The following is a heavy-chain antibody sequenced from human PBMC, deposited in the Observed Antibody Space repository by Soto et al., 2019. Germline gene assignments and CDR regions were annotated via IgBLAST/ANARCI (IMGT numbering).Heavy chain of an antibody. V-gene: IGHV5-51*01. Sequence: GESLKISCEVSGYTFTNYWIGWVRQMPGKGLEWMGIIYPGDSDTRYSPSFQVQVTFSADKSTSPAYLQWSSLKASDTAIYFCARRARRNRAFDYWGQGTQVNVAS. CDR2: IYPGDSDT. CDR3: ARRARRNRAFDY. CDR1: GYTFTNYW. J-gene: IGHJ4*02.